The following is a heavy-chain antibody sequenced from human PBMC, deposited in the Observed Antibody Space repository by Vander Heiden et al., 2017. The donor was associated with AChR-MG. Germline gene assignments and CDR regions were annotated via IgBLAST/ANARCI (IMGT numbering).Heavy chain of an antibody. CDR1: GFTFSDYY. CDR2: ISSSGSTI. V-gene: IGHV3-11*01. D-gene: IGHD4-4*01. J-gene: IGHJ3*02. Sequence: QVQLVESGGGLVKPGGSRRLSCPPSGFTFSDYYMSWIRQAPGKGLEWVSYISSSGSTIYYADSVKGRFTISRDNAKNSLYLQMNSLRAEDTAVYYCARDFGWTLTTDDAFDIWGQGTMVTVSS. CDR3: ARDFGWTLTTDDAFDI.